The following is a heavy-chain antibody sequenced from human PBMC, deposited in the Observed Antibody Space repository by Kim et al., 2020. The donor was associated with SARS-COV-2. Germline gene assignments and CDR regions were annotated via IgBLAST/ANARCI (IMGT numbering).Heavy chain of an antibody. V-gene: IGHV3-33*06. Sequence: GGSLRLSCAASGFIFRNYGMHWVRQAPGKGLEWVAVIWYDGSNKYYADSVNGRFTISRDNSKNTLYLQMNSLRAEDTAVYYCAKAPADGDYYYWGQGTLVTVSS. D-gene: IGHD4-17*01. CDR3: AKAPADGDYYY. CDR1: GFIFRNYG. J-gene: IGHJ4*02. CDR2: IWYDGSNK.